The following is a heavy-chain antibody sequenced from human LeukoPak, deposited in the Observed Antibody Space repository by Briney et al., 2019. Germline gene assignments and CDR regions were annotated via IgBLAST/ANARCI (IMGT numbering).Heavy chain of an antibody. CDR2: FSSRGDST. D-gene: IGHD2-8*01. V-gene: IGHV3-23*01. J-gene: IGHJ6*02. CDR1: GLFFSSHA. Sequence: PGGSLRLSCAASGLFFSSHAMSWVRQAPERGLEWVSAFSSRGDSTYYADSVKGRFTISRDNAKNTVYLQMNSLRAEDTAVYYCARGLYLKYGMDVWGQGTTVTVSS. CDR3: ARGLYLKYGMDV.